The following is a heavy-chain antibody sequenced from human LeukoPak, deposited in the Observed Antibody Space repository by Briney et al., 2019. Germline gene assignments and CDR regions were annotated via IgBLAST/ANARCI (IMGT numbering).Heavy chain of an antibody. CDR2: IKQDGSEK. J-gene: IGHJ6*03. CDR3: ARHRRDRVIYYYYYMDV. V-gene: IGHV3-7*01. CDR1: GFTFSSYW. Sequence: PGGSLRLSCAASGFTFSSYWMSWVRQAPGKGLEWVANIKQDGSEKYYVDSVKGRFTISRDNAKNSLYLQMNSLRAEDTAVYYCARHRRDRVIYYYYYMDVWGKGTTVTISS. D-gene: IGHD2-21*02.